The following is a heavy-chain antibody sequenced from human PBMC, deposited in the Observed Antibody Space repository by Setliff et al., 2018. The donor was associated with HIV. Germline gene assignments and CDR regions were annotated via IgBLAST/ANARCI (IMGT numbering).Heavy chain of an antibody. CDR1: GGSISSYY. V-gene: IGHV4-59*01. J-gene: IGHJ1*01. CDR2: ISYSGST. CDR3: ARDSSAPYFQH. Sequence: PSETLSLTCTVSGGSISSYYWSWIRRPPGKGLEWIGYISYSGSTNYNPSLKSRVTLSVKTSKNQFSLKLNSVTAADTAVYYCARDSSAPYFQHWGQGTLVTVSS.